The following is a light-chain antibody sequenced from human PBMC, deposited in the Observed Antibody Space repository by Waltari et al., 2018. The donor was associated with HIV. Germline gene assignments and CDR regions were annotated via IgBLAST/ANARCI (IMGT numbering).Light chain of an antibody. CDR3: QQYYSSPWT. J-gene: IGKJ1*01. CDR1: QSVLSRSNNKNY. CDR2: WAS. V-gene: IGKV4-1*01. Sequence: DIVMTQSPDPLAVSLGERATINCTSSQSVLSRSNNKNYLAWYQQKPGQPPKLLIYWASTRESGVPDRFSGSGSGTDFTLTISSLQAEDVAVYFCQQYYSSPWTFGLGTKVEIK.